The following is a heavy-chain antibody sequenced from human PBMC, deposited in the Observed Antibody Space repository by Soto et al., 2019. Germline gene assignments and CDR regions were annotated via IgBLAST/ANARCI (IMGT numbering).Heavy chain of an antibody. V-gene: IGHV3-11*06. D-gene: IGHD6-6*01. CDR3: AREGGASIAARPEGINWFAP. CDR1: GFTFSDYY. J-gene: IGHJ5*02. CDR2: ISSSSSYT. Sequence: QVQLVESGGGLVKPGGSLRLSCAASGFTFSDYYMSWIRQAPGKGLEWVSYISSSSSYTNYSDSVKGRFTISRDNAKNSLYLQMNSLRAEDTAVNYCAREGGASIAARPEGINWFAPWGQGTLVTVSS.